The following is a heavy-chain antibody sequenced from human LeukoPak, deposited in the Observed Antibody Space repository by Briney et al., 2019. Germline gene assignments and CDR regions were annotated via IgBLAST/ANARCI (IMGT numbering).Heavy chain of an antibody. CDR3: AREWSYGDYYDY. CDR2: INPNSGGP. V-gene: IGHV1-2*06. CDR1: GYTFTGYY. D-gene: IGHD4-17*01. J-gene: IGHJ4*02. Sequence: ASVKVSCKASGYTFTGYYIHWVRQAPGQGLEWMGRINPNSGGPNYAQKFQGRVTMTRDTSISTAHMELSRLRSDDTAVYYCAREWSYGDYYDYWGQGTLVSVSS.